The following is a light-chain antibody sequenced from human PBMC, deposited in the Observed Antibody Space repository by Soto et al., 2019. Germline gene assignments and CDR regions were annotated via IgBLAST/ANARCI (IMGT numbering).Light chain of an antibody. Sequence: DIQMTQAPSTLTASVGDRVTITCRASQSVTNFLAWYQQKPGKAPKLLIYDASTLEDGVPSRFSGSGSGTQLTLTISSVQPDDGATYYRQQYNDWSSRFCQGTKLEIK. V-gene: IGKV1-5*01. J-gene: IGKJ2*03. CDR2: DAS. CDR1: QSVTNF. CDR3: QQYNDWSSR.